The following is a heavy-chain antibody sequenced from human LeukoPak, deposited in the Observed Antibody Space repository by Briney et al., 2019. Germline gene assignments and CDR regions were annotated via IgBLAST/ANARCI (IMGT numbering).Heavy chain of an antibody. Sequence: SETLSLTCAVSGDSISSNYWWTWVRQPPGKGLEWIGEIHHSGSTNYSPSLKSRVTVSVDNSRNDFSLSLTSVSAADTAVYYCARGLGLPQFDYWGQGTLVTVSS. CDR1: GDSISSNYW. V-gene: IGHV4-4*02. CDR2: IHHSGST. CDR3: ARGLGLPQFDY. D-gene: IGHD2/OR15-2a*01. J-gene: IGHJ4*02.